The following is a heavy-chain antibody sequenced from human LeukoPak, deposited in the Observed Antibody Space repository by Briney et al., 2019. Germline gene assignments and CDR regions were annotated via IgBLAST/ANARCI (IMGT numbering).Heavy chain of an antibody. CDR1: GYSFTGYY. J-gene: IGHJ4*02. CDR2: INPNSGDT. CDR3: ARDRVRGIVATFLDY. Sequence: GASVKVSCKASGYSFTGYYMHWVRQAPGQGLEWMGWINPNSGDTKYAQKFQGRVTMTRDTSISTAYMELTRLRSDDTAVYYCARDRVRGIVATFLDYWGQGTLVTVSS. D-gene: IGHD5-12*01. V-gene: IGHV1-2*02.